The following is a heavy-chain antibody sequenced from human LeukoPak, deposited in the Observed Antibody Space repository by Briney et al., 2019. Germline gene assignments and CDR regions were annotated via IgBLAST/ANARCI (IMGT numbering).Heavy chain of an antibody. CDR1: GGSISSYY. J-gene: IGHJ3*02. CDR3: ARRVSEGATNAFDI. CDR2: IYYSGST. D-gene: IGHD1-26*01. V-gene: IGHV4-59*08. Sequence: SETLSLTCTVSGGSISSYYWSWIRQPPGKGLEWIGYIYYSGSTNYNPSLKSRVTISVDTSKNQFSLKLSSVTAADTAVYYCARRVSEGATNAFDIWGQGTMVTVSS.